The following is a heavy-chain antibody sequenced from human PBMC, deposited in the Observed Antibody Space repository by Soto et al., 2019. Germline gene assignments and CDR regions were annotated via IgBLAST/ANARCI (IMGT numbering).Heavy chain of an antibody. D-gene: IGHD2-2*02. CDR2: IYYSGST. V-gene: IGHV4-31*03. CDR1: GGSISSGGDY. J-gene: IGHJ6*02. Sequence: PSETLSLTSTVAGGSISSGGDYWSWIRQHPGKGLEWIGYIYYSGSTYYNPSLKSRVTISVDTSKNQFSLKLSSVTAADTAVYYCARATSPEAAIPTYYYYYGMDVWGQGTTVTVSS. CDR3: ARATSPEAAIPTYYYYYGMDV.